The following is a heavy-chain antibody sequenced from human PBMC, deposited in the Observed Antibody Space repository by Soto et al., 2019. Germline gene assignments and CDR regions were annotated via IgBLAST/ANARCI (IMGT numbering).Heavy chain of an antibody. D-gene: IGHD2-2*01. Sequence: PSETLSLTCTVSGGSISSSSYYWGWIRQPPGKGLEWIGSIYYSGSTYYNPSLKSRVTISVDTSKNQFSLKLSSVTAADTAVYYCARTQLPWYYMDVWGKGTTVTVSS. V-gene: IGHV4-39*01. CDR3: ARTQLPWYYMDV. CDR1: GGSISSSSYY. J-gene: IGHJ6*03. CDR2: IYYSGST.